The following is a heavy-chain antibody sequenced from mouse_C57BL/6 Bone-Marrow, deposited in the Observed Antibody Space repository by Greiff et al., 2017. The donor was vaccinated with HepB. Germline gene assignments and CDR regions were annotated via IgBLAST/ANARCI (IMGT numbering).Heavy chain of an antibody. J-gene: IGHJ4*01. CDR1: GFTFSSYG. V-gene: IGHV5-6*01. CDR3: ARQGITTRVMDY. D-gene: IGHD2-4*01. Sequence: EVQGVESGGDLVKPGGSLKLSCAASGFTFSSYGMSWVRQTPDKRLEWVATISSGGSYTYYPDSVKGRFTISRDNAKNTLYLQMSSLKSEDTAMYYCARQGITTRVMDYWGQGTSVTVSS. CDR2: ISSGGSYT.